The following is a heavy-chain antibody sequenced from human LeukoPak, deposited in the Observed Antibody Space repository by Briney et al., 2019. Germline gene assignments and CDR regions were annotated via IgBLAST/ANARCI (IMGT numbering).Heavy chain of an antibody. V-gene: IGHV3-33*01. CDR2: IWYDGSNK. CDR1: GFTFSSYV. CDR3: ASLAAAGVDY. D-gene: IGHD6-13*01. Sequence: PGRSLRLSCAASGFTFSSYVMHWVRQAPGKGLEWVAVIWYDGSNKYYADSVKGRFTISRDNSKSTLYLQMNSLRAEDTAVYYCASLAAAGVDYWGPGNLVTVSS. J-gene: IGHJ4*02.